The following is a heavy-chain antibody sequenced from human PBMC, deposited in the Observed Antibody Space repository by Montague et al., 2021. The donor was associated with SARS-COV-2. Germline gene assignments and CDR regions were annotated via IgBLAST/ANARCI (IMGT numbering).Heavy chain of an antibody. V-gene: IGHV4-31*03. J-gene: IGHJ4*02. D-gene: IGHD2/OR15-2a*01. CDR2: IFHTGRA. CDR1: RTSIRSGGYY. CDR3: ARVRLFYYLDY. Sequence: TLSLTCTVSRTSIRSGGYYWTWIRQHPGKGLEWIGYIFHTGRAYYNPSLETRVNISVDTSNNLFSLRLSSVTAADTAMYFCARVRLFYYLDYWGQGTLVTVSS.